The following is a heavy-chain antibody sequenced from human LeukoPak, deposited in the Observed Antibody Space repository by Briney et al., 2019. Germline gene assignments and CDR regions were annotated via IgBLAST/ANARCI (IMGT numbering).Heavy chain of an antibody. Sequence: GRSLRLSCAASGFTFSSYSMNWGRQAPGKGLEWVSSISSSSSYIYYADSVKGRFTISRDNAKNSLYLQMNSLRAEDTVVYYCARRSGSYYDFDYWGQGTLVTVSS. CDR2: ISSSSSYI. D-gene: IGHD1-26*01. V-gene: IGHV3-21*01. CDR1: GFTFSSYS. CDR3: ARRSGSYYDFDY. J-gene: IGHJ4*02.